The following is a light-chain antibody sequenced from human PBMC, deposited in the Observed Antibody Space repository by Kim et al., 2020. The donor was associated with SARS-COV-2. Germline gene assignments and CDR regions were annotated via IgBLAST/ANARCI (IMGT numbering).Light chain of an antibody. CDR3: QVWDSSNVV. Sequence: VALGQTARITWGGNNIGNKNVHWYQQKPGQAPVMVIYRDSNRPSGIPERFSGSNSGNTATLTISRAQAGDEADYYCQVWDSSNVVFGGGTQLTVL. V-gene: IGLV3-9*01. CDR1: NIGNKN. CDR2: RDS. J-gene: IGLJ2*01.